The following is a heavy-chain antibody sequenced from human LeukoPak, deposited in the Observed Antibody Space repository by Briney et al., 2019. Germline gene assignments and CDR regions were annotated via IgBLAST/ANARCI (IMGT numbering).Heavy chain of an antibody. CDR3: ARGPSSPDY. J-gene: IGHJ4*02. CDR2: ISGISS. CDR1: GFTFSSYS. Sequence: KPGGSLRLSCAASGFTFSSYSLNWVRQAPGKGLEWVSCISGISSYYADSVKGRFAISRDNAKNSLYLQMNSLRAEDTAVYYCARGPSSPDYWGQGTLVTVSS. V-gene: IGHV3-21*01. D-gene: IGHD2-2*01.